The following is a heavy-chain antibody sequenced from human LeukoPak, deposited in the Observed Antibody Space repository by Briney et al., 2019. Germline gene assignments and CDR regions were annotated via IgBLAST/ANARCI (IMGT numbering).Heavy chain of an antibody. Sequence: SETLSLTCAVSGGSFSGYYWSWIRQPPGKGLEWIGEINHSGSTNYNPSLKRRGTISVDTSKNQFSLQLSSVTATDTAVYYCASAPLDDGYCSGGSCYYFDYWGQGTLVPVSS. V-gene: IGHV4-34*01. CDR1: GGSFSGYY. CDR3: ASAPLDDGYCSGGSCYYFDY. J-gene: IGHJ4*02. D-gene: IGHD2-15*01. CDR2: INHSGST.